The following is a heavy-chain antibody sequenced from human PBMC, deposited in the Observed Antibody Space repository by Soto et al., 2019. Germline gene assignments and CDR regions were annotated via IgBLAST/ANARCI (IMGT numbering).Heavy chain of an antibody. J-gene: IGHJ4*02. Sequence: PGGSLRLSCAASGFTFSSYSMNWVRQAPGKGLEWVSYISSGSSTIYYADSVKGRFTISRDNAKNSLYLQMNSLRAEDTAVYFCARSGNYWGQGTLVTVSS. CDR2: ISSGSSTI. V-gene: IGHV3-48*01. CDR1: GFTFSSYS. CDR3: ARSGNY.